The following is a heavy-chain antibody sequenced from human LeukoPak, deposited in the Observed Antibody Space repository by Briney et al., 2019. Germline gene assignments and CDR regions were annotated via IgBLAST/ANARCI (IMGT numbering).Heavy chain of an antibody. CDR1: GGSISSYY. Sequence: SETLSLTCTVSGGSISSYYWSWIRQPPGKGLEWIGYIYYSGSTNYNPSLKSRVTISVDTSKNQFSLKLRSVTAADTAVYYCARLGVSYYYYYYMDVWGKGTTVTISS. J-gene: IGHJ6*03. D-gene: IGHD3-16*01. CDR2: IYYSGST. CDR3: ARLGVSYYYYYYMDV. V-gene: IGHV4-59*01.